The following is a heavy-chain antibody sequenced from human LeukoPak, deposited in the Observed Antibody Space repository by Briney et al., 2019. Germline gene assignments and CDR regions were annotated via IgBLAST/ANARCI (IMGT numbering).Heavy chain of an antibody. CDR1: GFTFSSYS. D-gene: IGHD3-22*01. V-gene: IGHV3-48*04. J-gene: IGHJ6*03. CDR2: ISSSSTI. CDR3: ARDPEPRYYYDSSGYYNYMDV. Sequence: GGSLRLSCAASGFTFSSYSMNWVRQAPGKGLEWVSYISSSSTIYYADSVKGRFTISRDNAKNSLYLQMNSLRAEDTAVYYCARDPEPRYYYDSSGYYNYMDVWGKGTTVTVSS.